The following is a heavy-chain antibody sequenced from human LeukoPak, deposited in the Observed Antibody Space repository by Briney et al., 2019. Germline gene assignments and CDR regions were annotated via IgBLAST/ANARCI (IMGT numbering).Heavy chain of an antibody. CDR2: INSDGSWT. V-gene: IGHV3-74*01. D-gene: IGHD4-17*01. Sequence: GGSLRLSCAASGRYWMHWVRQAPGKGLVWVSHINSDGSWTSYADSVKGRFTISKDNAKNTVYLQMNSLRAEDTAVYYCARAILYTVTTVGFDYWGQGTLVTVSS. CDR3: ARAILYTVTTVGFDY. CDR1: GRYW. J-gene: IGHJ4*02.